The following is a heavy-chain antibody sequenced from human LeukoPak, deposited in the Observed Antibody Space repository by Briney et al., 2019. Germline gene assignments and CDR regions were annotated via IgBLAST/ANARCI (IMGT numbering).Heavy chain of an antibody. CDR2: IIPIFATT. V-gene: IGHV1-69*13. D-gene: IGHD1-1*01. Sequence: SVKVSCKASGGTFSSYAISWVRQAPGQGLEWMGGIIPIFATTNYAQKFQGRVTITADESTSTAYMELSSLRFEDTAVYYCARQLERRYYYYMDVWGKGTTVTVSS. CDR1: GGTFSSYA. J-gene: IGHJ6*03. CDR3: ARQLERRYYYYMDV.